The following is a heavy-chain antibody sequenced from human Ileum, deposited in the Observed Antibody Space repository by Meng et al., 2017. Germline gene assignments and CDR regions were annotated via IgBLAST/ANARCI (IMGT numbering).Heavy chain of an antibody. CDR1: GGSFSGYY. Sequence: QFQRWGAGLLKPSETLPLTCAVYGGSFSGYYWSWIRQPPGKGLEWIGEINHSGSTNYNPSLKSRVTISVDTSKNQFSLKLSSVTAADTAAYYCARTSGWFYYWGQGTLVTVSS. CDR3: ARTSGWFYY. CDR2: INHSGST. D-gene: IGHD6-19*01. V-gene: IGHV4-34*01. J-gene: IGHJ4*02.